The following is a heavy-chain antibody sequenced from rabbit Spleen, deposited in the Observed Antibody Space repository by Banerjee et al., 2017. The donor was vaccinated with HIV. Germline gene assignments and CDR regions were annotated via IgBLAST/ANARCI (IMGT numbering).Heavy chain of an antibody. Sequence: QEQLVETGGGLVQPGGSLTLSCKASGFDFSTYYINWVRQAPGKGLEWIGYIEPIFGNTYYASWVNGRFTVSKTSSTTVTLRMTSLTAADTATYFCARDGESSGYDFNLWGPGTLVTVS. V-gene: IGHV1S45*01. J-gene: IGHJ4*01. D-gene: IGHD1-1*01. CDR1: GFDFSTYY. CDR2: IEPIFGNT. CDR3: ARDGESSGYDFNL.